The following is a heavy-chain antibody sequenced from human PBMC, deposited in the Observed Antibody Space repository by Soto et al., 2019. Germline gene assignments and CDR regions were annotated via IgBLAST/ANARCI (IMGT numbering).Heavy chain of an antibody. CDR2: MSSSSSDTI. J-gene: IGHJ3*02. Sequence: SGVTFSSYDMGWGRQARGKGLEWLSYMSSSSSDTIYYADSVKGRFTISRDDARQSLYLQVSSLRAEDTAVYYCARVSATVSAFDIWGRGTMVTVSS. V-gene: IGHV3-48*01. D-gene: IGHD3-10*01. CDR1: GVTFSSYD. CDR3: ARVSATVSAFDI.